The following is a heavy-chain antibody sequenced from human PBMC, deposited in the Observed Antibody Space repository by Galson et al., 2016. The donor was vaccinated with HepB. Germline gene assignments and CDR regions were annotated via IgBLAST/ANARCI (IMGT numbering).Heavy chain of an antibody. CDR2: IKSETDGGTT. J-gene: IGHJ4*02. Sequence: SLRLSCAASGFKFVNAWMSWVRQAPGMGLEWVGRIKSETDGGTTDYAAAVKGRFTVSRDDPKNTLYLQMNSLKTEDTAIYYCTTGTYGGNFDFWGQGTLVIVSS. D-gene: IGHD4-17*01. V-gene: IGHV3-15*01. CDR1: GFKFVNAW. CDR3: TTGTYGGNFDF.